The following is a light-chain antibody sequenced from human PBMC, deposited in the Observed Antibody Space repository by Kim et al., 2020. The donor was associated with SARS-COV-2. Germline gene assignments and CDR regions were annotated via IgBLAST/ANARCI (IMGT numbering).Light chain of an antibody. CDR1: QSIIGSF. J-gene: IGKJ1*01. V-gene: IGKV3-20*01. Sequence: PGESATLSCRASQSIIGSFLAWYQQRPGQAPRLLVYGASSRATGIPDRFGGSGSGTDFTLTISRLEPEDFAVYYCQQYSSSPRTFGQGTKVDIK. CDR2: GAS. CDR3: QQYSSSPRT.